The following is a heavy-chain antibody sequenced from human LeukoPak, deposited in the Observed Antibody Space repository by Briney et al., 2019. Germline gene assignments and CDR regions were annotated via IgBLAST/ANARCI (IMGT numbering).Heavy chain of an antibody. CDR1: GGSISSGSYY. V-gene: IGHV4-61*02. CDR3: ARGQVNYYDSSGYYNDAFDI. D-gene: IGHD3-22*01. CDR2: IYTSGST. Sequence: SQTLSLTCTVSGGSISSGSYYWSWIRQPAGKGLEWIGRIYTSGSTNYNPSLKSRVTISVDTSKNQFSLKLSSVTAADTAVYYCARGQVNYYDSSGYYNDAFDIWGQGTMVTVSS. J-gene: IGHJ3*02.